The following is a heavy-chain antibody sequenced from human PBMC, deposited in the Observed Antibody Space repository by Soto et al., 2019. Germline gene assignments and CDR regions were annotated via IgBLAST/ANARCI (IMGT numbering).Heavy chain of an antibody. Sequence: SETLSLTCAVYGGSFSGYYWSWIRQPPGKGLERIGEINHSGSTNYNPSLKSRVTISVDTSKNQFSLKLSSVTAADTAVYYCARMAARYYYYYYGMDVWGQGTTVTVSS. J-gene: IGHJ6*02. D-gene: IGHD6-6*01. CDR2: INHSGST. CDR3: ARMAARYYYYYYGMDV. CDR1: GGSFSGYY. V-gene: IGHV4-34*01.